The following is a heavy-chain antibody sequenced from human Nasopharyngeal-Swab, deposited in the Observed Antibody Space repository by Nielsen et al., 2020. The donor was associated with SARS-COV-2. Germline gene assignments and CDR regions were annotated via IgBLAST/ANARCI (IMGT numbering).Heavy chain of an antibody. V-gene: IGHV3-23*01. CDR2: ISGSGGST. CDR3: AKDGDYDFWSGYSIWYFDL. CDR1: GFTVSSNY. J-gene: IGHJ2*01. D-gene: IGHD3-3*01. Sequence: GGSLRLSCAASGFTVSSNYMSWVRQAPGKGLEWVSGISGSGGSTYYADSVKGRFTISRDNSKNTLYLQMNSLRAEDTAVYYCAKDGDYDFWSGYSIWYFDLWGRGTLVTVSS.